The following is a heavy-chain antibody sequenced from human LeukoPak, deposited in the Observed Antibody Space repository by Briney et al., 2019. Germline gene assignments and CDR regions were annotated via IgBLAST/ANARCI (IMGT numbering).Heavy chain of an antibody. CDR3: ARDDGYCGGDCYSGVDY. J-gene: IGHJ4*02. CDR2: INTSDGGT. Sequence: ASVKVSCKASGYMFSTSYMHWVRQAPGQGLEWMGVINTSDGGTSYAQKFQGRVTMTTDTSTTTVYMELSSLRSEDTVLYYCARDDGYCGGDCYSGVDYWGQGTLVTVSS. V-gene: IGHV1-46*01. D-gene: IGHD2-21*02. CDR1: GYMFSTSY.